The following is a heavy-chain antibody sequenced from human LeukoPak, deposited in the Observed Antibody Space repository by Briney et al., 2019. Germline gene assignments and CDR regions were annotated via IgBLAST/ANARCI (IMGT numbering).Heavy chain of an antibody. CDR1: GFTFSSYA. CDR2: ISGSGGST. Sequence: GGSLRLSCAASGFTFSSYAMSWVRQAPGKGLEWVSAISGSGGSTYYADSVKGRFTISRDNSKNTLYLQMNSLRAEDTAVYYCARDLTDFWTRGAFDIWGQGTMVTVSS. D-gene: IGHD3-3*01. CDR3: ARDLTDFWTRGAFDI. J-gene: IGHJ3*02. V-gene: IGHV3-23*01.